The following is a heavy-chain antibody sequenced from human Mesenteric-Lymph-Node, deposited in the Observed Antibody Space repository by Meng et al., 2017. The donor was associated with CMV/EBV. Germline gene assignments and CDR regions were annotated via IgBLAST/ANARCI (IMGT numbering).Heavy chain of an antibody. V-gene: IGHV3-7*01. D-gene: IGHD3-3*01. CDR1: GFTFSSYR. CDR2: IKQDGSEK. CDR3: ARDTIFGPFDY. Sequence: GGSLRLSCAASGFTFSSYRMSWVRQAPGKGLEWVANIKQDGSEKYYVDSVKGRFTISRDNAKNSLYLQMNSLRAEDTAVYYCARDTIFGPFDYWGQGTLVTVSS. J-gene: IGHJ4*02.